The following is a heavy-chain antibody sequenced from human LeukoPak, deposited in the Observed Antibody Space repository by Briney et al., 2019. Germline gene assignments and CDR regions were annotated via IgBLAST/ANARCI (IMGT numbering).Heavy chain of an antibody. V-gene: IGHV3-23*01. CDR2: ISGSGGST. CDR1: GFTFSSYA. J-gene: IGHJ6*02. CDR3: AKEPDPLRIGYYYGMDV. Sequence: GGSLRLSCAASGFTFSSYAVSWVRQAPGKGLEWVSAISGSGGSTYYADSVKGRFTISRDNSKNTLYLQMNSLRAEDTAVYYCAKEPDPLRIGYYYGMDVWGQGTTVTVSS.